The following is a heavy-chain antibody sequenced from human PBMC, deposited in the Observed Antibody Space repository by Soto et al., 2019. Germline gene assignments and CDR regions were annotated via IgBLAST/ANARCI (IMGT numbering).Heavy chain of an antibody. J-gene: IGHJ5*02. Sequence: GSLRLSCAASGFTFSSYAMSWVRQAPGKGLEWVSAISGSGGSTYYADSVKGRFTISRDNSKNTLYLQMNSLRAEDTAVYYCAKDQSSSPYSSGWFDPWGQGTLVIVSS. V-gene: IGHV3-23*01. CDR1: GFTFSSYA. CDR2: ISGSGGST. D-gene: IGHD6-19*01. CDR3: AKDQSSSPYSSGWFDP.